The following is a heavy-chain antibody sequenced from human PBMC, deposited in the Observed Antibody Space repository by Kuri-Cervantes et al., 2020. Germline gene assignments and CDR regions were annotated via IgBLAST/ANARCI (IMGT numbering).Heavy chain of an antibody. Sequence: GGSLRLSCTVSGYSISSGYYWGWIRQPPGKGLEWVSSISSSSSYIYYADSVKGRFTISRDNAKNSLYLQMNSLRAEDTAVYYCAREYSSSSVGYWGQGTLVTVSS. D-gene: IGHD6-6*01. CDR3: AREYSSSSVGY. V-gene: IGHV3-21*01. J-gene: IGHJ4*02. CDR1: GYSISSGYY. CDR2: ISSSSSYI.